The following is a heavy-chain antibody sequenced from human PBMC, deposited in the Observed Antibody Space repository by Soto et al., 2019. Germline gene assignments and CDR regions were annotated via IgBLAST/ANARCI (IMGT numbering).Heavy chain of an antibody. D-gene: IGHD3-22*01. CDR2: ISTYNGNT. CDR3: ARQRVVVVPGDY. J-gene: IGHJ4*02. V-gene: IGHV1-18*04. CDR1: GYTFTSNG. Sequence: GASVKVSCKASGYTFTSNGISWVRQAPGQGLEWMGWISTYNGNTNYAQKLQGRVTMTTDTSTSTAYMELRSLRSDDTAVYYCARQRVVVVPGDYWGQGTLVTVSS.